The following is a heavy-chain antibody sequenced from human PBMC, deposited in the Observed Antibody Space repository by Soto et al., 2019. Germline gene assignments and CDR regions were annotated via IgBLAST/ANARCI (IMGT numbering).Heavy chain of an antibody. Sequence: SETLSLTCAVYGGSFRGYYWSWIRQPPGKGLEWIGEINHSGSTNYNPSLKSRVTISVDTSKDQFSLKLSSVTAADTAVYYCARRLSWGLTTFTFYYFDYWGQGTLVTVSS. CDR2: INHSGST. CDR3: ARRLSWGLTTFTFYYFDY. CDR1: GGSFRGYY. V-gene: IGHV4-34*01. J-gene: IGHJ4*02. D-gene: IGHD7-27*01.